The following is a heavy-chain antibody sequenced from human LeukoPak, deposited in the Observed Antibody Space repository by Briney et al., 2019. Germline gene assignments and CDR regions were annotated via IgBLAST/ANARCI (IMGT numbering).Heavy chain of an antibody. D-gene: IGHD3-3*01. CDR1: GYSISSGYY. Sequence: PSETLSLTCAVSGYSISSGYYCGWIRQPPGKGLEWIGSIYHSGSTYYNPSLKSPVTISVDTSKNQFSLKLSSVTAADTAVYYCARLIPDFWSGYYTFWFDPWGQGTLVTVSS. J-gene: IGHJ5*02. CDR3: ARLIPDFWSGYYTFWFDP. V-gene: IGHV4-38-2*01. CDR2: IYHSGST.